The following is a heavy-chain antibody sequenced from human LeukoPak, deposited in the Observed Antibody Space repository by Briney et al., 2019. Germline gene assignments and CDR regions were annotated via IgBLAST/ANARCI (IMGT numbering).Heavy chain of an antibody. Sequence: GGSLRLSCAASGFTFGAYAMHWVRQSPGKGLEWVALISYDGNNEWYADSVRGRFTVSRDNSKNTLYLQMNSLRVEDTAVYYCARGHPHGWELYLDYWGQGTLVTVSS. CDR1: GFTFGAYA. CDR3: ARGHPHGWELYLDY. J-gene: IGHJ4*02. CDR2: ISYDGNNE. D-gene: IGHD1-26*01. V-gene: IGHV3-30*04.